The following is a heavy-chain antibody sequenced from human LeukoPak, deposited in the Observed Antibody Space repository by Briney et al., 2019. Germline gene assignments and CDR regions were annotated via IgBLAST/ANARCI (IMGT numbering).Heavy chain of an antibody. CDR3: ARGPRYSGYDLNY. J-gene: IGHJ4*02. D-gene: IGHD5-12*01. V-gene: IGHV4-34*01. CDR2: INHSGST. Sequence: PSETLSLTCAVYGGSFSGYYWSWIRQPPGEGLEWIGEINHSGSTNYNPSLKSRVTISVDTSKNQFSLKLSSVTAADTAVYYCARGPRYSGYDLNYWGRGTLVTVSS. CDR1: GGSFSGYY.